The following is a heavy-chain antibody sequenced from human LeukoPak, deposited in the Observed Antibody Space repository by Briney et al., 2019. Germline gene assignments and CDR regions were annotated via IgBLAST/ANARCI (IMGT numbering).Heavy chain of an antibody. CDR3: ARIGRYGMDV. J-gene: IGHJ6*02. CDR1: GGSFSGYY. CDR2: INHSGST. Sequence: SEALSLTCAVYGGSFSGYYWSWIRQPPGKGPEWIGEINHSGSTNYNPSLKSRVTISVDTSKNQFSLKLSSVTAADTAVYYCARIGRYGMDVWGQGTTVTVSS. V-gene: IGHV4-34*01.